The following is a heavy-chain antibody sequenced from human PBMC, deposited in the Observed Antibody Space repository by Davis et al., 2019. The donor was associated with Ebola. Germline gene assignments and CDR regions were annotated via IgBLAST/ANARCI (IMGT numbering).Heavy chain of an antibody. CDR2: IYTGDSDT. V-gene: IGHV5-51*01. Sequence: GESLKISCKDSENSFTSYWIGWVRQMPGKGLEWMGIIYTGDSDTRYSPSFRGQVTISADKSTRTAYLQWGSLKASDTAMYYCASLRRTISGMDDGFDIWGQGTKVTVSS. J-gene: IGHJ3*02. CDR1: ENSFTSYW. CDR3: ASLRRTISGMDDGFDI. D-gene: IGHD5-12*01.